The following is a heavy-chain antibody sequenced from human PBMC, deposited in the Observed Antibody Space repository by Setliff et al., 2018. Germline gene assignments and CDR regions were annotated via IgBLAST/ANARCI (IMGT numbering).Heavy chain of an antibody. Sequence: NPSETLSLTCTLSGDSISRSTYYWGWIRQSPGKGLDWIGTVDRSGNTFYNPSLNSRVTISVDMSKNQFSLKLTSVSAADTAVYSCARRDSTGYYGYSFDFWGQGTLVTVSS. CDR1: GDSISRSTYY. CDR2: VDRSGNT. J-gene: IGHJ4*02. D-gene: IGHD3-22*01. CDR3: ARRDSTGYYGYSFDF. V-gene: IGHV4-39*01.